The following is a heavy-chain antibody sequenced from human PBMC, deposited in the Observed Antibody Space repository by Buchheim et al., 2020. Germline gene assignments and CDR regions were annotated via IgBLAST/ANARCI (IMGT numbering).Heavy chain of an antibody. Sequence: EVQLVESGGGSVQPGGSLRLSCAASGFTFSSYGMHWVRQAPGKGLVWVSRIKSDGSSTAYADSVRGRFTISRDNATNTLFLQMNSLRAEDTAVYYCATVTSRPEDYWGQGTL. CDR2: IKSDGSST. CDR3: ATVTSRPEDY. V-gene: IGHV3-74*01. CDR1: GFTFSSYG. D-gene: IGHD2-2*01. J-gene: IGHJ4*02.